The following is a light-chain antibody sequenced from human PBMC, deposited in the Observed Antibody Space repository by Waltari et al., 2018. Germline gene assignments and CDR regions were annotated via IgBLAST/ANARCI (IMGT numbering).Light chain of an antibody. CDR3: SSYSSTNTVV. CDR1: SSAVGGYTF. Sequence: QSALTQPASVSGSPGQSVTISCTGTSSAVGGYTFVSWYQQHPGRAPKLMIYDVTHRPSGVSTRFSGSKSGDTASLTISGLQAADEAEYYCSSYSSTNTVVFGGGTQLTV. J-gene: IGLJ3*02. V-gene: IGLV2-14*03. CDR2: DVT.